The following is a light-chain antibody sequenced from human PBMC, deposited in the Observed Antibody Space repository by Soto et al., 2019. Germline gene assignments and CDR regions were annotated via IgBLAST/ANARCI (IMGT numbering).Light chain of an antibody. J-gene: IGKJ1*01. CDR1: QSVSSNY. V-gene: IGKV3-20*01. Sequence: EVVLTQSPGTLSLSPGERATLSCRASQSVSSNYLAWYQQKPGQAPRLLISGASSRATGIPDRFSGSGSGTDFTLTISRLEPEDFAVYYCQQDGSSWTFGQGTEVEIK. CDR3: QQDGSSWT. CDR2: GAS.